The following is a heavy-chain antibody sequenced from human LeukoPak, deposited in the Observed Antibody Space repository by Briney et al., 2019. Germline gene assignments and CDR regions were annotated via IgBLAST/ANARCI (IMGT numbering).Heavy chain of an antibody. CDR2: IYYRGST. CDR3: VRVVGVRYFVWWTERYYYYMDV. J-gene: IGHJ6*03. CDR1: VGFISSYY. V-gene: IGHV4-59*01. D-gene: IGHD3-9*01. Sequence: SETLSLTCTVSVGFISSYYWSWIRQPPGKGLEWIGYIYYRGSTNYNPSLKSRVTISVDTSKNQFSLKRSAVTPADTAVYYCVRVVGVRYFVWWTERYYYYMDVWGKGTTVNISS.